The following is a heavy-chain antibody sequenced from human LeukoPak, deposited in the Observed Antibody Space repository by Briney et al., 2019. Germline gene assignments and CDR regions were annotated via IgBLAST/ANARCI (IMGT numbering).Heavy chain of an antibody. V-gene: IGHV3-7*01. J-gene: IGHJ6*03. CDR1: GCTFSSYW. D-gene: IGHD4-17*01. CDR3: ARVVFSTVTHYYYYYMDV. CDR2: RKQDGSEK. Sequence: GGSLRLSCAASGCTFSSYWMSWVRQAPGKGLEWVANRKQDGSEKYYVDSVKGRFTISRDNAKNSLYLQMNSLRAEDTAVYYCARVVFSTVTHYYYYYMDVWGKGTTVTISS.